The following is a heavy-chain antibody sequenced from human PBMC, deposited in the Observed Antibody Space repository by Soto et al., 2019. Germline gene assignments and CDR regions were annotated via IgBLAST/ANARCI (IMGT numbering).Heavy chain of an antibody. V-gene: IGHV3-23*01. D-gene: IGHD3-22*01. CDR3: AKIPRITMIVVVIPLAFDI. CDR2: ISGSGGST. Sequence: EVQLLESGGGLVQPGGSLRLSCAASGFTFSSYAMSWVRQAPGKGLEWVSAISGSGGSTYYADSVKGRFTISRDNSKNRLYLQMNSLRAEDTAVYYCAKIPRITMIVVVIPLAFDIWGQGTMVTVSS. J-gene: IGHJ3*02. CDR1: GFTFSSYA.